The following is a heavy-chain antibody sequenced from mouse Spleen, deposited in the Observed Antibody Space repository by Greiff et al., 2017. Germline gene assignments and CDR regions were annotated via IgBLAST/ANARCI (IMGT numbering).Heavy chain of an antibody. CDR2: INPSSGYT. D-gene: IGHD2-4*01. CDR3: ARGRDYPYAMDY. J-gene: IGHJ4*01. CDR1: GYTFTSYT. Sequence: VKVVESGAELARPGASVKMSCKASGYTFTSYTMHWVKQRPGQGLEWIGYINPSSGYTKYNQKFKDKATLTADKSSSTAYMQLSSLTSEDSAVYYCARGRDYPYAMDYWGQGTSVTVSS. V-gene: IGHV1-4*01.